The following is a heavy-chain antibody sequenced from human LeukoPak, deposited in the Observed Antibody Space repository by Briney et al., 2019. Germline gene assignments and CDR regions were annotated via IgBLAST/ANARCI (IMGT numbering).Heavy chain of an antibody. CDR1: GLTFSSYE. J-gene: IGHJ6*04. D-gene: IGHD3-10*02. V-gene: IGHV3-48*03. Sequence: GGSLRLSCAPSGLTFSSYEMNWVRKAPGKGLGGVSYIRSSVSTIYYADSVKGRFTISRDNAKNSLYLQMNSLRAEDTAVYYCAELGITMIGGVWGKGTTVTISS. CDR2: IRSSVSTI. CDR3: AELGITMIGGV.